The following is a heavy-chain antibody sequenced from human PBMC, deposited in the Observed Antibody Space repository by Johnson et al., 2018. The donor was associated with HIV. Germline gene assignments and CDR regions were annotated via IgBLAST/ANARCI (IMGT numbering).Heavy chain of an antibody. CDR2: IKAKSDGGTT. D-gene: IGHD6-6*01. V-gene: IGHV3-15*01. CDR3: ANGGAARPGAFDI. Sequence: VQLVESGGGVVQPGGSLRLSCAASGFTFSTYGMHWVRRAPGKGLEWVGRIKAKSDGGTTEYAAPVKGRFTISRDDSKNTAYLQMNSLRAEDTAVYYCANGGAARPGAFDIWGQGTMVTVSS. J-gene: IGHJ3*02. CDR1: GFTFSTYG.